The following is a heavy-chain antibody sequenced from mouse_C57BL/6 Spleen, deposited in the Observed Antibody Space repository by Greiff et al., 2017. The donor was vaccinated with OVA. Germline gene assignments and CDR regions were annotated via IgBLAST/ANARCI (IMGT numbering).Heavy chain of an antibody. CDR2: IYPRSGNT. CDR1: GYTFTSYG. CDR3: ARWDGSSFYYFDY. J-gene: IGHJ2*01. D-gene: IGHD1-1*01. Sequence: QVQLQQSGAELARPGASVKLSCKASGYTFTSYGISWVKQRTGQGLEWIGEIYPRSGNTYYNEKFKGKATLTADKSSSTAYMGLRSLTSEDSAVYFCARWDGSSFYYFDYWGQGTTFTVSS. V-gene: IGHV1-81*01.